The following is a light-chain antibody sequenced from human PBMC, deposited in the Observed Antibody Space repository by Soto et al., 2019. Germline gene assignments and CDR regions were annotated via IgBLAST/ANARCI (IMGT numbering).Light chain of an antibody. V-gene: IGKV1D-12*01. Sequence: DIKMTQSPSSVSVSVGDRLTITFRASQDISPWLAWYQQKPGQAPKLLVYTTSTLQSGVPSRFSGSGSRTDFSLTISSLQPEDFATDYCQQINSLPLDFGGGTNV. CDR1: QDISPW. CDR2: TTS. CDR3: QQINSLPLD. J-gene: IGKJ4*01.